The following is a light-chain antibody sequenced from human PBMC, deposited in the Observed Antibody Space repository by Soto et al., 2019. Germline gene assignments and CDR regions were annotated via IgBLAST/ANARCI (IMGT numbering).Light chain of an antibody. CDR3: HQYVSSPLT. CDR2: GAS. CDR1: QSINSRY. V-gene: IGKV3-20*01. J-gene: IGKJ4*01. Sequence: EIVLTQSPGTLSLSPGERATLSCRASQSINSRYLAWYQQKPGQAPRLLIYGASSRATGIPDRFSGSGSGTDFTLTISRLEPEDFAVYYCHQYVSSPLTFGGGTKVEIK.